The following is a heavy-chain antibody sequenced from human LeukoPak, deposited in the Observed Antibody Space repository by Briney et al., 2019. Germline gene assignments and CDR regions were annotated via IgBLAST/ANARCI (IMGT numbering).Heavy chain of an antibody. D-gene: IGHD3-10*01. J-gene: IGHJ4*02. CDR1: GYTFSSYE. Sequence: GGSLRLSCAASGYTFSSYEMNWVRQAPGKGLEWVANIKQDGNEKYYVDSVKGRFTISRDNAKNSLDLQMNSLRAEDTAVYYCARDTLGEGEDANYAVYYFDYWGQGTPVTVSS. V-gene: IGHV3-7*01. CDR2: IKQDGNEK. CDR3: ARDTLGEGEDANYAVYYFDY.